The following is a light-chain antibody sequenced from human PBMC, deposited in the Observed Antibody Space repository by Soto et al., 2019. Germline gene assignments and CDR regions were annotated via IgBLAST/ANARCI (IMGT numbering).Light chain of an antibody. V-gene: IGKV3-11*01. CDR3: QQRSNRPIT. Sequence: EIVLTQSPATLSLSPGERATLSCRASQSVSSNLAWYQKKPGQAPRLLIYDASNRATGIPARFSGSGSGTDFTLTISSLEPEDFAVYYCQQRSNRPITFGEGTKVEIK. CDR2: DAS. J-gene: IGKJ4*01. CDR1: QSVSSN.